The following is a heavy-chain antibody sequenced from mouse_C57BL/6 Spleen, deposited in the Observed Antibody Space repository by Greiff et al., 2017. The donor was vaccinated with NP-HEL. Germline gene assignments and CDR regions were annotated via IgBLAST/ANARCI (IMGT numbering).Heavy chain of an antibody. CDR1: GYSITSGYY. Sequence: EVQLVESGPGLVKPSQSLSLTCSVTGYSITSGYYWNWIRQFPGNKLEWMGYISYDGSNNYNPSLKNRISITRDTSKNQFFLKLNSVTTEDTATYYCARNPYYDGSSYEDYWGQGTTLTVSS. CDR3: ARNPYYDGSSYEDY. V-gene: IGHV3-6*01. J-gene: IGHJ2*01. CDR2: ISYDGSN. D-gene: IGHD1-1*01.